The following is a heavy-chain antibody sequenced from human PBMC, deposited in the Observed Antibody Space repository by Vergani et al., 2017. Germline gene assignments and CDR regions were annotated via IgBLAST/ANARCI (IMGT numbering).Heavy chain of an antibody. J-gene: IGHJ4*02. CDR1: GGSFSGYY. D-gene: IGHD3-22*01. V-gene: IGHV4-34*01. Sequence: QVQLQQWGAGLLKPSETLSLTCAVYGGSFSGYYWSWIRQPPGKGLEWIGEINHSGSTNYNPSLKSRVTISVDTSKNQFSLKLSSVTAADTAVYYCARSTYYYDSSGYPASFDYWGQGTLVTVSS. CDR3: ARSTYYYDSSGYPASFDY. CDR2: INHSGST.